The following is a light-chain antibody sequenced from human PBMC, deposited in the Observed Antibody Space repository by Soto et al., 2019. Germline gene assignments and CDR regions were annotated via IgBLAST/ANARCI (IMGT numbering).Light chain of an antibody. CDR3: QQFNSYPRT. CDR1: QGISSA. CDR2: DAS. Sequence: AIQLTQSPSSLSASVGDRVTITCRASQGISSALAWYQQKPGKAPKLLIYDASSLESGVPSRFSGSGSGTDLPLTISRLQPEDFATDYCQQFNSYPRTFGGGTKVEIK. V-gene: IGKV1-13*02. J-gene: IGKJ4*01.